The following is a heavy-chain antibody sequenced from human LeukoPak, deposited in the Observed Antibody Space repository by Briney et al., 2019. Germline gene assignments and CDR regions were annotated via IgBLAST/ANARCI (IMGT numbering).Heavy chain of an antibody. CDR2: IYYSGST. Sequence: SETLSLTCTVSGGSISSSSYYWGWIRQPPGKGLEWIGSIYYSGSTYYNPSLKSRVTISVDTSKNQFSLKLSSVTAGDTAVYYCARDRGEGYYYGSGSYPYYWGQGTLVTVSS. CDR1: GGSISSSSYY. J-gene: IGHJ4*02. CDR3: ARDRGEGYYYGSGSYPYY. V-gene: IGHV4-39*02. D-gene: IGHD3-10*01.